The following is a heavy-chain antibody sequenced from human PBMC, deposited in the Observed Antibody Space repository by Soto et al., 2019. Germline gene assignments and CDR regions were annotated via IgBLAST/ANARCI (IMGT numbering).Heavy chain of an antibody. J-gene: IGHJ6*02. V-gene: IGHV1-69*13. CDR3: ARALAAPGYCSGGSCYYYYYGMDV. D-gene: IGHD2-15*01. CDR1: GGTFSSYA. CDR2: IIPIFGTA. Sequence: SVKGSCKASGGTFSSYAISWLRQAPGQGLEWMGGIIPIFGTANYAQKFQGRVTITADESTSTAYMELSSLRSEDTAVYYCARALAAPGYCSGGSCYYYYYGMDVWG.